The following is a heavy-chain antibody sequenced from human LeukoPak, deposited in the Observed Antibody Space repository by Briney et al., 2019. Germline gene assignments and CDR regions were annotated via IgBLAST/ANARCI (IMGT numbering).Heavy chain of an antibody. J-gene: IGHJ3*02. CDR1: GGSFSGYY. CDR2: INYSGSI. CDR3: ASPIVVVPAAPGAKAFDI. D-gene: IGHD2-2*01. Sequence: SETLPLTCGVYGGSFSGYYWSWIRQPPGKGLEWIGEINYSGSINYNPSLKSRVTISVDTSKNQFSLKLSSVTAADTAVYYCASPIVVVPAAPGAKAFDIWGQGTMVTVSS. V-gene: IGHV4-34*01.